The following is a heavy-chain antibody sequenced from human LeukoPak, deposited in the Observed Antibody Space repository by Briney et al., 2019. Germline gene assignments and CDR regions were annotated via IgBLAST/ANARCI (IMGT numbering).Heavy chain of an antibody. V-gene: IGHV3-21*04. Sequence: PGGSLRLSCAASGFTFSSYSMNWVRQAPGKGLEWVSSISSSSSYIYYADSVKGRFTISRDNAKNSLYLQMNSLRAEDTAVYYCARDLTMIVDFSLGYWGQGTLVTVSS. CDR3: ARDLTMIVDFSLGY. J-gene: IGHJ4*02. CDR2: ISSSSSYI. D-gene: IGHD3-22*01. CDR1: GFTFSSYS.